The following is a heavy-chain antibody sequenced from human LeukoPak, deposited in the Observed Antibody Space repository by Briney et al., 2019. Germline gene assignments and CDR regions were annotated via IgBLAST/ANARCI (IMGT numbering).Heavy chain of an antibody. CDR1: GYSFSTYW. CDR3: ARRLPWGSGYYFDY. CDR2: IYPGDSDT. Sequence: GESLKISCKGSGYSFSTYWIGWVRQMPGKGLEWMGIIYPGDSDTRYSPSLQGQVTISADKSISTAYVQWSSLKASDTAMYYWARRLPWGSGYYFDYWGQGTLVTVSS. V-gene: IGHV5-51*01. D-gene: IGHD7-27*01. J-gene: IGHJ4*02.